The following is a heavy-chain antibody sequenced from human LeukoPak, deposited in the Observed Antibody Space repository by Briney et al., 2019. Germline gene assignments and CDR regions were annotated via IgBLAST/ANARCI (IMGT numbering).Heavy chain of an antibody. D-gene: IGHD7-27*01. Sequence: PSQTLSLTCTVSGGSISSGSYYWSWSRQPAGKGLEWIGRIYTSGTTNYNPSLKSRVTISVDTSKNQFPLRLTSVTAADTAVYYCAREDRWGHAFDIWGQGTMVTVSS. CDR3: AREDRWGHAFDI. J-gene: IGHJ3*02. CDR1: GGSISSGSYY. V-gene: IGHV4-61*02. CDR2: IYTSGTT.